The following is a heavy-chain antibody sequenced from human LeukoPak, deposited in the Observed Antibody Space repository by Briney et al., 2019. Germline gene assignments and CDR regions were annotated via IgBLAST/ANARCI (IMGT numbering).Heavy chain of an antibody. D-gene: IGHD2-2*02. J-gene: IGHJ6*03. V-gene: IGHV1-69*05. CDR1: GGTFSSYA. Sequence: SVKVSCKASGGTFSSYAISWVRQAPGQGLEWMGGIIPIPGTANYAQKFQGRVTITTDESTSTAYMELSSLRSEDTAVYYCARSGAAAIDYYYYMDVWGKGTTVTVSS. CDR2: IIPIPGTA. CDR3: ARSGAAAIDYYYYMDV.